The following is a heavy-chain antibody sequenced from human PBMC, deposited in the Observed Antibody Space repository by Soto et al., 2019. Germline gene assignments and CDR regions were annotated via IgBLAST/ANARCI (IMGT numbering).Heavy chain of an antibody. Sequence: QVQLVQVGAEVKKPGASVKVSCKASGYTFTSYGITWVRQAPGQGLEWLGWINGYNGNTNYAQKLQGRVTMTTDTSTSTAYMELRSLRSDDTAVYYCARMGDVPYYYYGMDLWGQGTTVTVSS. CDR3: ARMGDVPYYYYGMDL. CDR1: GYTFTSYG. CDR2: INGYNGNT. V-gene: IGHV1-18*01. D-gene: IGHD3-16*01. J-gene: IGHJ6*02.